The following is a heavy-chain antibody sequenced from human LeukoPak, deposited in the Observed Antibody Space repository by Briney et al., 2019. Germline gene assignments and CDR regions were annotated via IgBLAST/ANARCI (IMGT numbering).Heavy chain of an antibody. J-gene: IGHJ4*02. CDR1: GFSFSTDG. V-gene: IGHV3-23*01. CDR3: AKDAEPHSSGWYEDY. Sequence: GGSLRLSCSASGFSFSTDGMSWVRQAPGKGLEWVSGILGLGGASRTYYADSVKGRFTISRDNSKNTLYLQMNSLRAEDTAVYYCAKDAEPHSSGWYEDYWGQGTLVTVSS. D-gene: IGHD6-19*01. CDR2: ILGLGGASRT.